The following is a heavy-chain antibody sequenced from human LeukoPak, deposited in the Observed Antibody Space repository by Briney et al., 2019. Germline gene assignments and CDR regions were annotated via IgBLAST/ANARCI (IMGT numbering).Heavy chain of an antibody. J-gene: IGHJ4*02. V-gene: IGHV3-23*01. CDR3: AKIGGFGSGWYYFDY. D-gene: IGHD6-19*01. CDR2: ISGSGGST. CDR1: GFTFSSYA. Sequence: GGSLRLSCAASGFTFSSYAMSWVRQAPGKGLEWVLAISGSGGSTYYADSVKGRFTISRDNSKNTLYLQMNSLRAEDTAVYYCAKIGGFGSGWYYFDYWGQGTLVTVSS.